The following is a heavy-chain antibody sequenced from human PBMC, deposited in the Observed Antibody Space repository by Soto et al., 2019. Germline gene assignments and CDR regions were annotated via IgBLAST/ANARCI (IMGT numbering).Heavy chain of an antibody. D-gene: IGHD2-15*01. CDR1: GFTFSSYA. Sequence: GGSLRLSCAASGFTFSSYAMSWVRQAPGKGLEWVSAISGSGGSTYYADSVKGRFTISRDNSKNTLYLQMNSLRAEDTAVYYCAKDPEDHYYYYYGMDVWRQGTTVTVSS. CDR3: AKDPEDHYYYYYGMDV. J-gene: IGHJ6*02. V-gene: IGHV3-23*01. CDR2: ISGSGGST.